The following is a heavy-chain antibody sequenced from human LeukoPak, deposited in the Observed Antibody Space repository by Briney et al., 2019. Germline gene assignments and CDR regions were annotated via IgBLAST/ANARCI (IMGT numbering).Heavy chain of an antibody. CDR1: GYTFTGYY. Sequence: ASVKVSCKASGYTFTGYYMHWVRQAPGQGLEWMGWINPNSGGTNYAQKFQGRVTMTRDTSISTAYMELSRLRSDDTAVYYCARVKLGGERRSFRLDYWGQGTLVTVSS. CDR2: INPNSGGT. J-gene: IGHJ4*02. D-gene: IGHD1-1*01. CDR3: ARVKLGGERRSFRLDY. V-gene: IGHV1-2*02.